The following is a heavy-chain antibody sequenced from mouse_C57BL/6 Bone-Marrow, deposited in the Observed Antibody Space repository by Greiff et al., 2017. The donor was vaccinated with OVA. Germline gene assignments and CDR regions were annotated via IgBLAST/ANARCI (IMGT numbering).Heavy chain of an antibody. D-gene: IGHD1-1*01. CDR3: ARDLTTVVEGNFDV. J-gene: IGHJ1*03. V-gene: IGHV1-67*01. CDR1: GYTFTDYA. Sequence: VQRVESGPELVRPGVSVKISCKGSGYTFTDYAMHWVKQSHAKSLEWIGVISTYYGDASYNQKFKDKATMTVDKSSSTAYMELARLTSEDSAVYYCARDLTTVVEGNFDVWGTGTTVTVSS. CDR2: ISTYYGDA.